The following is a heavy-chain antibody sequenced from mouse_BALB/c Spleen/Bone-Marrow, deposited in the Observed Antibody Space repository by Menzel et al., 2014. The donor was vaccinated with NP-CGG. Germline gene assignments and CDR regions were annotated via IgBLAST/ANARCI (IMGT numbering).Heavy chain of an antibody. CDR3: AGWGGENYVNYCAMDY. Sequence: QVQLQQSGAELVRPGSSVKISCKASGYAFSSYWVNWVKQRPGQGLEWIGQIYPGDGDTNYNGKFRGKATLTADKSSSTAYMQLSSLTFEDSAVYFCAGWGGENYVNYCAMDYWGQGTSVTVSS. J-gene: IGHJ4*01. D-gene: IGHD1-1*01. V-gene: IGHV1-80*01. CDR1: GYAFSSYW. CDR2: IYPGDGDT.